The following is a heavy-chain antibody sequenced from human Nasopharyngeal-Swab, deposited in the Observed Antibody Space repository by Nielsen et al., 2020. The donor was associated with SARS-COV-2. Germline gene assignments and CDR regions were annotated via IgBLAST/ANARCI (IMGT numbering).Heavy chain of an antibody. Sequence: GESLKISCAASGFTFSSYDMHWVRQATGKGLEWVSAIGTAGDTYYPGSVKGRFTISRDNSKNTLYLQMSSLRAEDTAVYYCVKAGLGFRIAAAETGIAVAGTVGGYGMDVWGQGTTVTVSS. CDR2: IGTAGDT. CDR1: GFTFSSYD. J-gene: IGHJ6*02. CDR3: VKAGLGFRIAAAETGIAVAGTVGGYGMDV. D-gene: IGHD6-19*01. V-gene: IGHV3-13*04.